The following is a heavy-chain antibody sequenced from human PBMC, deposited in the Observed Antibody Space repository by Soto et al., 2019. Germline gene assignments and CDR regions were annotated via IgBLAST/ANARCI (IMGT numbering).Heavy chain of an antibody. CDR1: GGSISSSY. V-gene: IGHV4-59*01. D-gene: IGHD6-19*01. J-gene: IGHJ4*02. CDR2: IYYTGST. CDR3: ARGDNSGWNFFEY. Sequence: VQLQESGPGLVKPSETLSLTCTVSGGSISSSYWSWVRQPPGKGLEWIGDIYYTGSTNYNPSLKSRVTISVGLSRNELSLKLSSVTAADTAVYFCARGDNSGWNFFEYWGQGTLVTVSS.